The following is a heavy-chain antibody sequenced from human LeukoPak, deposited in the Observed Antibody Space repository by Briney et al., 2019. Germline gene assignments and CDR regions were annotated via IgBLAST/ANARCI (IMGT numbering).Heavy chain of an antibody. D-gene: IGHD3-16*02. CDR1: GYTFTSYY. Sequence: ASVKVSCKASGYTFTSYYMHWVRQAPGQGLEWMGIINPSGGSTSYAQKFQGRVTMTRDTSTSTVYMELSSLRSEDTAVYYCARNMITFGGVIVPPDYWGQGTLVTVSS. J-gene: IGHJ4*02. CDR2: INPSGGST. V-gene: IGHV1-46*01. CDR3: ARNMITFGGVIVPPDY.